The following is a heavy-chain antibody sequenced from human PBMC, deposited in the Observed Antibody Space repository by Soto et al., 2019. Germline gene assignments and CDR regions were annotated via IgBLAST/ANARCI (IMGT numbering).Heavy chain of an antibody. CDR2: IYYSGST. J-gene: IGHJ5*02. D-gene: IGHD5-12*01. CDR3: GRGVPTIGP. Sequence: SETLSLTCTVSGDSISSYYWSWIRQPPGKGLEWIGYIYYSGSTNYNPSLKSRVTISVDTPKNQFSLKLTSVTAADTAVYYCGRGVPTIGPWGHGTLVTVSS. CDR1: GDSISSYY. V-gene: IGHV4-59*01.